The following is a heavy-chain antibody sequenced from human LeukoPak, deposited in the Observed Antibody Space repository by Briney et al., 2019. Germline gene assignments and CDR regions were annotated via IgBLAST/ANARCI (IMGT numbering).Heavy chain of an antibody. J-gene: IGHJ6*03. D-gene: IGHD3-3*01. CDR2: IIPIFGTA. CDR1: GGTFSSYA. CDR3: ARDKGGVVITPTYYYYYMDV. V-gene: IGHV1-69*05. Sequence: SVKVSCKASGGTFSSYAISWVRQAPGQGLEWMGGIIPIFGTANYAQKFQGRATITTDESTSTAYMELSSLRSEDTAVYYCARDKGGVVITPTYYYYYMDVWGKGTTVTVSS.